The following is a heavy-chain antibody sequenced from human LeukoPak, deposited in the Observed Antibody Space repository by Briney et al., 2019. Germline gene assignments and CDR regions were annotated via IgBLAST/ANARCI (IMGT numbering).Heavy chain of an antibody. V-gene: IGHV1-2*02. CDR1: GYTFTCYY. D-gene: IGHD6-13*01. CDR2: INPNSGGT. CDR3: ARDESSWYAFDY. J-gene: IGHJ4*02. Sequence: ASVKVSCKAYGYTFTCYYMHWVRQAPGQGLEWMGWINPNSGGTNYAQKFQGRVTMTRDTSISTAYMELSRLRSDDTAVYYCARDESSWYAFDYWGQGTLVTVSS.